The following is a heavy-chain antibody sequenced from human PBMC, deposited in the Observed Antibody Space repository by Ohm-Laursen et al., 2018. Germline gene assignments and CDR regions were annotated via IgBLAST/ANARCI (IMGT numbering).Heavy chain of an antibody. CDR2: VSYDERYK. J-gene: IGHJ4*02. V-gene: IGHV3-30*18. CDR3: AKDVGVAFAYDS. Sequence: SLRLSCSASGFTFNNFGMHWVRQAPGKGLEWVAVVSYDERYKNYVDSVKGRFAVSRDNSKDTLYLQMNSLRNEDTAIYYCAKDVGVAFAYDSWGQGTLVTVSS. CDR1: GFTFNNFG. D-gene: IGHD2-15*01.